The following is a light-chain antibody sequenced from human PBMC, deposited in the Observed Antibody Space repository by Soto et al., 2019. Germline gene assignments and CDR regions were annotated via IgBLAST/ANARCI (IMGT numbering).Light chain of an antibody. CDR2: RNT. J-gene: IGLJ2*01. Sequence: QSVLTQPPSASGTPGPRVTIACSGSSPNIGSIYVYWYQQLPGTAPQLLTYRNTQRPSGGPDRCSGSKSGTSASLAISGLRSEDEADYYCAAGDDRLSGPVFGGGTKLTVL. V-gene: IGLV1-47*01. CDR3: AAGDDRLSGPV. CDR1: SPNIGSIY.